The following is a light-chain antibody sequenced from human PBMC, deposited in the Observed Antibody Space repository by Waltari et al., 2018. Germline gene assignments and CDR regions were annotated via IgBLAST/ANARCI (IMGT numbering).Light chain of an antibody. CDR3: LQGYYYHT. CDR2: GAS. V-gene: IGKV3-15*01. Sequence: EIVMTQSPATLSVSPGERATLSCRASQSVSSNLAWYQQTPGQAPRLLIYGASTRATGIPARFSGSGSGTEFTLTISSLQSEDFATYYCLQGYYYHTFGQGTKLEVK. CDR1: QSVSSN. J-gene: IGKJ2*01.